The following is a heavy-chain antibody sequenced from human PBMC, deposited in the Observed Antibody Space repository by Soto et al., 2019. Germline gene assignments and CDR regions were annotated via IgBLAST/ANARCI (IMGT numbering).Heavy chain of an antibody. D-gene: IGHD3-9*01. J-gene: IGHJ3*01. Sequence: EVQLVESGGDLVQPGRSLRLACKASGFKFDDYAMHWVRQAPGKGLEWVSGISWKSGSMNYADSVKGRFTISRDNAKNSLYLQMNSLRSEDTALYYCAKDIYDILTGYSRGDGLDLWGHGTMVTVSS. CDR2: ISWKSGSM. V-gene: IGHV3-9*01. CDR3: AKDIYDILTGYSRGDGLDL. CDR1: GFKFDDYA.